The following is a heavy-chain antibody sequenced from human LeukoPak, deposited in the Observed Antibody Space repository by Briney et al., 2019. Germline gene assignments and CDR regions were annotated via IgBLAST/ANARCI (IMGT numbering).Heavy chain of an antibody. CDR1: GFTFSSYA. Sequence: GGSLRLSCAASGFTFSSYAMSWVRQAPGKGLEWVSAISGSGGSTYYADSVKGRFTISRDNSKNALYLQMNSLRAEDTAVYYCAKACMLGFPPPNDYWGQGTLVTVSS. J-gene: IGHJ4*02. CDR3: AKACMLGFPPPNDY. V-gene: IGHV3-23*01. CDR2: ISGSGGST. D-gene: IGHD3-10*02.